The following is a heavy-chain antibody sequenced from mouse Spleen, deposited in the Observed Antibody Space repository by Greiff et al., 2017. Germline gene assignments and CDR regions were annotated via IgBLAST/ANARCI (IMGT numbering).Heavy chain of an antibody. V-gene: IGHV1-53*01. CDR2: INPSNGGT. J-gene: IGHJ3*01. CDR1: GYTFTSYW. CDR3: ARGDYDDGAWFAY. D-gene: IGHD2-4*01. Sequence: QVHVKQPGTELVKPGASVKLSCKASGYTFTSYWMHWVKQRPGQGLEWIGNINPSNGGTNYNEKFKSKATLTVDKSSSTAYMQLSSLTSEDSAVYYCARGDYDDGAWFAYWGQGTLVTVSA.